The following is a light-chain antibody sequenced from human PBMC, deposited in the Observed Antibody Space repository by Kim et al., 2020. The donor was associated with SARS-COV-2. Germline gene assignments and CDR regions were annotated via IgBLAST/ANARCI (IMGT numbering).Light chain of an antibody. V-gene: IGKV1-5*01. J-gene: IGKJ2*02. CDR3: QQYKSFSGT. CDR2: YAS. Sequence: DIQITQSPSTLSASVGDRVTITCRASQSIGSWLAWYQQKPGKAPQLLIYYASTLESGVPSRFSGSGSGTEFTLTISSLQPDDFATYYCQQYKSFSGTFGQGTKLEI. CDR1: QSIGSW.